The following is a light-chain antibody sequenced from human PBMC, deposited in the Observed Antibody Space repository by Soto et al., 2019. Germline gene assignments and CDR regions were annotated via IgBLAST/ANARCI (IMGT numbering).Light chain of an antibody. CDR3: TSYSRYRVLV. CDR1: SSDIGGYKY. Sequence: QSVLTQPASVSGSLGQSITISCTGTSSDIGGYKYVSWYQQHPGKAPKLMIFEVSNRPSGVSDRFSGSNSGNTASLTISGLQAEDEADYYCTSYSRYRVLVFGGGTKVTVL. V-gene: IGLV2-14*01. CDR2: EVS. J-gene: IGLJ3*02.